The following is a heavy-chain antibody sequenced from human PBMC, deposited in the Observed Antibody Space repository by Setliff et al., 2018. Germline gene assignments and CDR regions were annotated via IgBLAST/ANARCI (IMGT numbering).Heavy chain of an antibody. CDR3: ARDYVLRYFDRPHTLWSYYYYGMDV. Sequence: TFSNYGMHWVRQAPGKGLEWVALIWNDGSSTSYADSVKGRFTISRDNAKNTLYLQMNSLRAEDTAVYYCARDYVLRYFDRPHTLWSYYYYGMDVWGQGTTVTVSS. CDR2: IWNDGSST. J-gene: IGHJ6*02. CDR1: TFSNYG. D-gene: IGHD3-9*01. V-gene: IGHV3-33*01.